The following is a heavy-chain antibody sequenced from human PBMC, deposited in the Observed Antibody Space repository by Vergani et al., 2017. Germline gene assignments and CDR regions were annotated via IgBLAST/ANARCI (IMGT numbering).Heavy chain of an antibody. V-gene: IGHV3-23*01. CDR3: AKDPGHAKYYYYCMAV. Sequence: EVQLLEPGGGLVQPGGSLRLSCAASGFTFSSYAMSWVPQAPGKGLEWVSAISGSGGSTYYADSVKSRFTISRDNSKNTLYLQMNSLRAEDTAVYCCAKDPGHAKYYYYCMAVGGKGTSVTVSS. CDR2: ISGSGGST. D-gene: IGHD3-10*01. J-gene: IGHJ6*03. CDR1: GFTFSSYA.